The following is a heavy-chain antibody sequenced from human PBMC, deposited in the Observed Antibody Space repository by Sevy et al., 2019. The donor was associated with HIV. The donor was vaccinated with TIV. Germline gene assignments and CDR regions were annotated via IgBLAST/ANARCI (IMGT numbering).Heavy chain of an antibody. V-gene: IGHV3-21*01. Sequence: GGSLRLSCAASGFTFSSYNMNWVRQAPEKGLEWVSSFRSSSNYIDYADSMKGRFTISRDNAKNSLYLQMNSLRAEVTAVYYCARVVAYCSGGSCFPGYYYGMDVWGQGTTVTVSS. CDR2: FRSSSNYI. J-gene: IGHJ6*02. CDR3: ARVVAYCSGGSCFPGYYYGMDV. CDR1: GFTFSSYN. D-gene: IGHD2-15*01.